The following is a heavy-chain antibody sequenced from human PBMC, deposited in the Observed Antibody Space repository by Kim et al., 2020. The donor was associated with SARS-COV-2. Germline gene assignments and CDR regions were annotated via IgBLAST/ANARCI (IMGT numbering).Heavy chain of an antibody. D-gene: IGHD3-22*01. CDR3: AKARRAYDSSGYVYPDAFDI. V-gene: IGHV3-30*02. Sequence: RFTISRDNSKNTLYLQMNSLRAEDTAVYYCAKARRAYDSSGYVYPDAFDIWGQGTMVTVSS. J-gene: IGHJ3*02.